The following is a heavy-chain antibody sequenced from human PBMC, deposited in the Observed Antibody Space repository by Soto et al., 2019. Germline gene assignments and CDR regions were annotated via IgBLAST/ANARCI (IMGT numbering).Heavy chain of an antibody. CDR2: ISGSGGST. Sequence: GGSLRLSCAASGFTFSNYAMSWVRQAPGKGLEWVSAISGSGGSTYYAGSVKGRFTISRDSSKNTLYLQMNSLRAEDPAVYYCAKNAYCSGPSCYGTYFNYWGQGTLVTVSS. D-gene: IGHD2-15*01. V-gene: IGHV3-23*01. CDR1: GFTFSNYA. J-gene: IGHJ4*02. CDR3: AKNAYCSGPSCYGTYFNY.